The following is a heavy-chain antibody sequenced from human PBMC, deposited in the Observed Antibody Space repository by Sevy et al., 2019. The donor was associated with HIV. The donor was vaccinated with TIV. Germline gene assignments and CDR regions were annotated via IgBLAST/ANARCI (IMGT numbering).Heavy chain of an antibody. D-gene: IGHD1-1*01. Sequence: ASVKVYCKASGGTFSNYGFHWVRQAPGQGLEWMGGIIPIFGTPNYAQQFQGRVTITADGSTSTAYMELSSLTSDYTAVYYCATSGTTGTTSHFDFWGPGTLVTVS. V-gene: IGHV1-69*13. J-gene: IGHJ4*02. CDR2: IIPIFGTP. CDR3: ATSGTTGTTSHFDF. CDR1: GGTFSNYG.